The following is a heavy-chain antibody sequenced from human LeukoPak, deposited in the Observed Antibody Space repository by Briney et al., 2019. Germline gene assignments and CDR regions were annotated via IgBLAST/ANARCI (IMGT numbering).Heavy chain of an antibody. D-gene: IGHD2-2*02. CDR3: AGHSFDTVDAFDV. Sequence: NLGEFLKISCEASGFNFNNYWVGWVRQMPGKGLEWMGIIYPGDYDTRYSPSFQGHVTISVDKSISTAYLQWRSLRASDTAMYFCAGHSFDTVDAFDVWGQGTIVTVSA. V-gene: IGHV5-51*01. CDR1: GFNFNNYW. J-gene: IGHJ3*01. CDR2: IYPGDYDT.